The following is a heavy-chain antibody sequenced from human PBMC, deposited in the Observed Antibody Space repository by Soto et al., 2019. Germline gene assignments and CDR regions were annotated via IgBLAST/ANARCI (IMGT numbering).Heavy chain of an antibody. J-gene: IGHJ6*02. V-gene: IGHV3-30*18. CDR1: GFTFRSSG. CDR2: MSFDGSNK. CDR3: AKEFGWELQLSHPYYNSGMDV. D-gene: IGHD1-1*01. Sequence: QVQLVESGGGVVQPGRSLRLSCAASGFTFRSSGMHWVRQAPGKGLEWVALMSFDGSNKYYADSVRGRFTISSDNSKSTLYLQMDILRPEDTAVYYCAKEFGWELQLSHPYYNSGMDVWGQGTTVTVSS.